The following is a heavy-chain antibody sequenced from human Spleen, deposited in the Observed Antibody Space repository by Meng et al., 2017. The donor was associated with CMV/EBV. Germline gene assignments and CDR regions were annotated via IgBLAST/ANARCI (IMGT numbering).Heavy chain of an antibody. CDR1: GYSFTTYW. J-gene: IGHJ4*02. D-gene: IGHD5-12*01. V-gene: IGHV5-51*01. CDR2: IYPGDSDT. Sequence: GESLKISCQGSGYSFTTYWIAWVRRMPGKGLDWMGIIYPGDSDTTYSPSFQGQVTISVDKSISTAYLQWSSLKASDTAIYYCARHLSPINSADFWGQGTLVTVSS. CDR3: ARHLSPINSADF.